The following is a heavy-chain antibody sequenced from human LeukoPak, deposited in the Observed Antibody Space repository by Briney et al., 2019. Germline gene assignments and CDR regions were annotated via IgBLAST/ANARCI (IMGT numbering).Heavy chain of an antibody. CDR1: GLTFSSYE. V-gene: IGHV3-21*01. CDR2: ISSSSSYI. D-gene: IGHD6-13*01. Sequence: GGSLRLSCAASGLTFSSYEMNWVRQAPGKGLEWVSSISSSSSYIYYADSVKGRFTISRDNAENSLYLQMNSLRAEDTAVYYCARGEPGKIAATVLDYWGQGTLVTVSS. CDR3: ARGEPGKIAATVLDY. J-gene: IGHJ4*02.